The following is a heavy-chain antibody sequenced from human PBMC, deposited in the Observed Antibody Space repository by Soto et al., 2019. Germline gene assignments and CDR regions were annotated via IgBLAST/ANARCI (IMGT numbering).Heavy chain of an antibody. D-gene: IGHD1-26*01. CDR1: GASINSGGYY. CDR2: IYFSGST. J-gene: IGHJ4*02. V-gene: IGHV4-31*03. CDR3: ASGKAWEVLLAY. Sequence: QVQLQESGPGLVKPSQTLSLICTVSGASINSGGYYWSWVRQLPAKGLEWIGYIYFSGSTYYNPSLESRVSISLDTSQNQFSLKLSFVTAADTAVYYCASGKAWEVLLAYWGQGNLVTVSS.